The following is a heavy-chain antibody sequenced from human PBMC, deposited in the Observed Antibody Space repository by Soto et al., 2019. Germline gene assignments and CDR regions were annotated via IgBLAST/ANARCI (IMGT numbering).Heavy chain of an antibody. Sequence: PGESLKISCKGSGYSFTTYWIGWVRQMPGKGLEWMGIIYPGDSGTRYSPSFQGQVTISADKSISTAYLQWSSLKASDTAMYYCARLSCDSSGYFYCYFDYWGQGALVTVSS. J-gene: IGHJ4*02. CDR3: ARLSCDSSGYFYCYFDY. CDR1: GYSFTTYW. D-gene: IGHD3-22*01. V-gene: IGHV5-51*01. CDR2: IYPGDSGT.